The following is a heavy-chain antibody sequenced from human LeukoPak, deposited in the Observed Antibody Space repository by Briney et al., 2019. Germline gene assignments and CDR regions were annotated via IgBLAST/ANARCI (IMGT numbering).Heavy chain of an antibody. D-gene: IGHD1-1*01. V-gene: IGHV1-46*01. J-gene: IGHJ5*02. CDR1: GYTFTSYG. CDR2: INPSGGST. Sequence: GASVKVSCKASGYTFTSYGISWVRQAPGQGLEWMGIINPSGGSTSYAQKFQGRVTMTRDMSTSTVYMELSSLRSEDTAVYYCARTGTTSSRSYNWFDPWGQGTLVTVSS. CDR3: ARTGTTSSRSYNWFDP.